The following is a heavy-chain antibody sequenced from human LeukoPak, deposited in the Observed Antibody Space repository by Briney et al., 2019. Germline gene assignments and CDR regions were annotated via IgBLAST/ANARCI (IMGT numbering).Heavy chain of an antibody. CDR2: IYTSGST. J-gene: IGHJ5*02. V-gene: IGHV4-4*07. Sequence: SETLSLTCTVSGGPISSYYWSWIRQPAGKGLEWIGRIYTSGSTNYNPSLKSRVTMSVDTSKNQFSLKLSSVTAADTAVYYCARDRYYYDSSGYLNWFDPWGQGTLVTVSS. CDR1: GGPISSYY. D-gene: IGHD3-22*01. CDR3: ARDRYYYDSSGYLNWFDP.